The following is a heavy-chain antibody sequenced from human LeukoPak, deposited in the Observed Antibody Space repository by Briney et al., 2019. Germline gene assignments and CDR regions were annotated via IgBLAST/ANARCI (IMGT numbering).Heavy chain of an antibody. CDR3: ARQRYYDSSGQFDP. CDR1: GYCSTSYW. J-gene: IGHJ5*02. D-gene: IGHD3-22*01. V-gene: IGHV5-51*01. Sequence: GESLQISSQGSGYCSTSYWIGWVRQMPRKGREWMGTIYPGDSDTRYTPSFQSRVSTSADKSISTAYLQCIRLKAADTPMDYCARQRYYDSSGQFDPWGQGTLVTVSS. CDR2: IYPGDSDT.